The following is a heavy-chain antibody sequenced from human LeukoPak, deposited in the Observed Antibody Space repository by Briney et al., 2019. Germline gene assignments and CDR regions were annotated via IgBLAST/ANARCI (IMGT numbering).Heavy chain of an antibody. CDR1: DFSFGSRW. Sequence: GGSLRLSCATSDFSFGSRWMHWVRQAPGKGLVWVSRIISDGSSISYADSVKGRFTISRDNAKNTLYLQMNSLRAEDTAVYYCARGHVAGSDRHWDYWGQGALVTVSS. V-gene: IGHV3-74*01. CDR2: IISDGSSI. CDR3: ARGHVAGSDRHWDY. J-gene: IGHJ4*02. D-gene: IGHD6-19*01.